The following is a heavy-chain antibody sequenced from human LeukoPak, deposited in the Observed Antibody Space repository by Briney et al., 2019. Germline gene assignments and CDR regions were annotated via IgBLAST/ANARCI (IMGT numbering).Heavy chain of an antibody. CDR3: ARARFYSSSRAGWFDP. CDR1: GVSICRYY. Sequence: PSETLSLTRTVSGVSICRYYWSWIPQPAGKGLEWNGYIYYSGSTNYNPSLQSRVTISVDTSKNQFSLKLNSVTAADTAVYYWARARFYSSSRAGWFDPWGQGTLVTVSS. V-gene: IGHV4-59*01. D-gene: IGHD6-13*01. CDR2: IYYSGST. J-gene: IGHJ5*02.